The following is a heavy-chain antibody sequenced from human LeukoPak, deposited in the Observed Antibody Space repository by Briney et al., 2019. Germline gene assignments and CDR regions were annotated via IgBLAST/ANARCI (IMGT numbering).Heavy chain of an antibody. Sequence: GGSLRLSCAASGFTFSDYYMSWIRQAPGKGLEWVSYISSSASTIYYADSVKGRFTISRDNAKNSLYLQMNSLRAEDTAVYYCARPLLYYYDSSGYCPLDYWGQGTLVTVSS. V-gene: IGHV3-11*01. J-gene: IGHJ4*02. D-gene: IGHD3-22*01. CDR2: ISSSASTI. CDR3: ARPLLYYYDSSGYCPLDY. CDR1: GFTFSDYY.